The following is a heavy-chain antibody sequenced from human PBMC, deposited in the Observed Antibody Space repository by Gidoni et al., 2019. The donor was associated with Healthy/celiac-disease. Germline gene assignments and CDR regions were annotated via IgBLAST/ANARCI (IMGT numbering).Heavy chain of an antibody. CDR2: ISWNSGSI. Sequence: EVQLVESGGGLVQPGRSLRLSCAASGFTFDDYAMPWVRQAPGKGLEWVSGISWNSGSIGYADSVKGRFTISRDNAKNSLYLQMNSLRAEDTALYYCAKAGVRHYFDYWGQGTLVTVSS. J-gene: IGHJ4*02. CDR3: AKAGVRHYFDY. D-gene: IGHD3-10*01. V-gene: IGHV3-9*01. CDR1: GFTFDDYA.